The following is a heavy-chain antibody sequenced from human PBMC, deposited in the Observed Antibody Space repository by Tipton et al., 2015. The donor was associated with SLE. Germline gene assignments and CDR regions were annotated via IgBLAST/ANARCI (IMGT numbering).Heavy chain of an antibody. CDR2: ISGSGGST. CDR1: GFTFSSYA. Sequence: SLRLSCAASGFTFSSYAMSWVRQAPGKGLEWVSAISGSGGSTYYADSVKGRFTISRDNSKNTLYLQMNSLRAEDTAVYYCARLVWSGYPYFYYGMDVWGQGTTVTVSS. V-gene: IGHV3-23*01. D-gene: IGHD3-3*01. CDR3: ARLVWSGYPYFYYGMDV. J-gene: IGHJ6*02.